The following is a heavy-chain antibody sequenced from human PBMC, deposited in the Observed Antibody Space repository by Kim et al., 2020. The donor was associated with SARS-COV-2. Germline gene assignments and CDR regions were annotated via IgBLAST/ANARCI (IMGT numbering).Heavy chain of an antibody. CDR2: IYYTGAT. V-gene: IGHV4-59*13. Sequence: SETLSLTCTLSGGSINSYYWSWLRQTPGKGLEWIGYIYYTGATNYNPSLKSRVTISLGTSKRHFSLKLQSVTTADTAVYFCARVPLLGGTGPIRDAWGQGSLVTVSS. CDR3: ARVPLLGGTGPIRDA. J-gene: IGHJ5*02. D-gene: IGHD1-1*01. CDR1: GGSINSYY.